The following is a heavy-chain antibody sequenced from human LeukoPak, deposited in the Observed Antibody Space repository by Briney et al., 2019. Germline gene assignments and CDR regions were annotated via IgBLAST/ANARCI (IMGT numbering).Heavy chain of an antibody. CDR3: ARDARWTYYYDSSGSSDWFDP. D-gene: IGHD3-22*01. CDR2: ISSSSSYI. Sequence: GGSLRLSCAASGFTFSSYSMNWVRQAPGKGLEWVSSISSSSSYIYYADSVKGRFTISRDNAKNSLYLQMNSLRAEDTAVYYCARDARWTYYYDSSGSSDWFDPWGQGTLVTVSS. J-gene: IGHJ5*02. CDR1: GFTFSSYS. V-gene: IGHV3-21*01.